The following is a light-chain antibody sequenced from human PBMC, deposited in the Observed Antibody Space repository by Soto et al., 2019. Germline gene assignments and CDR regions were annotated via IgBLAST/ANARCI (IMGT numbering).Light chain of an antibody. CDR1: QSVISN. Sequence: EIVMTQSPATLSVSPGEGVTLSFRASQSVISNLAWYQQRPGQAPRLLIYGASSRATGIPDRFSGSGSGTEFTLTISSLQSEDFAVYYCQQYNNWPPASTKGWTFGQGTKVDIK. CDR3: QQYNNWPPASTKGWT. CDR2: GAS. V-gene: IGKV3D-15*01. J-gene: IGKJ1*01.